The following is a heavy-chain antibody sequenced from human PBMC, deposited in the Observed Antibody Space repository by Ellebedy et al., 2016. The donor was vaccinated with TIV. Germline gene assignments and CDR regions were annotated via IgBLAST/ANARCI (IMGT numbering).Heavy chain of an antibody. CDR3: ARGGYCSSTSCYSPYFDY. D-gene: IGHD2-2*01. V-gene: IGHV1-2*02. CDR2: INPNSGGT. CDR1: GYTFTGYY. J-gene: IGHJ4*02. Sequence: ASVKVSXKASGYTFTGYYMHWVRQAPGQGLEWMGWINPNSGGTNYAQKFQGRVTMTRDTSISTAYMELSRLRSDDTAVYYCARGGYCSSTSCYSPYFDYWGQGTLVTVSS.